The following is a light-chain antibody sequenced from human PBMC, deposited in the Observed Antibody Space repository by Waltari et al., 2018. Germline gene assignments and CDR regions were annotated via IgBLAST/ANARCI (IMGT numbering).Light chain of an antibody. CDR3: ATWDDSLRAHV. CDR1: SYPPATNC. Sequence: QSVLTQPPSASWTPGPGAIISCSGNSYPPATNCLYWYQQPPGTAPILLIFRNNQLPSGVPDLFSVSKSGSSASLAISGLRSEDEADYYCATWDDSLRAHVFGTGTKVTVL. J-gene: IGLJ1*01. V-gene: IGLV1-47*01. CDR2: RNN.